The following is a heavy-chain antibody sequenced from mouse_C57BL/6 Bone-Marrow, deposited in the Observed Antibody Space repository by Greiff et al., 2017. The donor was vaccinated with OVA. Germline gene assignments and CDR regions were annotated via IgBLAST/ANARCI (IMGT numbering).Heavy chain of an antibody. J-gene: IGHJ3*01. CDR3: ARSMGYSPFAY. CDR2: IYPRSGNT. Sequence: VQLVESGAELARPGASVKLSCKASGYTFTSYGISWVKQRTGQGLEWIGEIYPRSGNTYYNEKFKGKATLTADKSSSTAYTELRSLTSEDSAVYFCARSMGYSPFAYWGQGTLVTVSA. V-gene: IGHV1-81*01. D-gene: IGHD2-12*01. CDR1: GYTFTSYG.